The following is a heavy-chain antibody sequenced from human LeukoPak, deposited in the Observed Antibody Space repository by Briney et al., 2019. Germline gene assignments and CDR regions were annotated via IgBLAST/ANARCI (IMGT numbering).Heavy chain of an antibody. J-gene: IGHJ4*02. V-gene: IGHV3-23*01. CDR2: ISGSGGST. D-gene: IGHD3-10*01. CDR3: AKSTSTRITILGY. CDR1: GFTFSSYA. Sequence: GRSLRLACAASGFTFSSYAMSSVRQDPGKGLEWVSVISGSGGSTYYADSVKGRFSISRDKSKNRLYQQMNSLRATDTAVNYCAKSTSTRITILGYWGRGTLVTVSS.